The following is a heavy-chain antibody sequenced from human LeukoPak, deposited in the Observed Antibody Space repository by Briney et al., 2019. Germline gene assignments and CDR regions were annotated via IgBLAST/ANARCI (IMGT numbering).Heavy chain of an antibody. CDR2: IYYTGST. CDR3: ERGVSARLDP. V-gene: IGHV4-39*07. CDR1: GDSISISSYV. J-gene: IGHJ5*02. Sequence: SGTLSLTWTVSGDSISISSYVWGWIRQPPGKGLAWIGSIYYTGSTYYNPSLKRRVTISEHTSKTQFSLTLSSVTPAATATFSCERGVSARLDPRGQGTLVTVSS.